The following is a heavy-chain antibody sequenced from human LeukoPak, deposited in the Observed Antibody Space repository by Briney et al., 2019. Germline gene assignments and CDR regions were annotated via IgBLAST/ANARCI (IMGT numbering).Heavy chain of an antibody. CDR1: GASINTFS. D-gene: IGHD3/OR15-3a*01. CDR2: FSASGNT. V-gene: IGHV4-59*03. Sequence: SETLSLTCSVSGASINTFSCNWFRQPPGKGLEWIGYFSASGNTKYSPSLKSRVIISRDTSKNQVSLRLTSVAAADTAVYHCAKWTGSGFDVWGQGTMVTVSS. CDR3: AKWTGSGFDV. J-gene: IGHJ3*01.